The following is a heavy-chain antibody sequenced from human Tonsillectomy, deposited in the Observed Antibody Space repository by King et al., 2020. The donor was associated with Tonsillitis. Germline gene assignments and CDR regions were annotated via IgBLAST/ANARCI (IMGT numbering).Heavy chain of an antibody. CDR1: GFTFSSYA. Sequence: VQLVESGGGVVQPGRSLRLSCAASGFTFSSYALHWVRQAPGKGLEWVTIISYDGSNKYYADSVKGRFTISRDNSKNTLYLQMNSLRAEDTAVYYCARGGMVRGVIINDYWGQGTLVTVSS. V-gene: IGHV3-30-3*01. CDR3: ARGGMVRGVIINDY. D-gene: IGHD3-10*01. J-gene: IGHJ4*02. CDR2: ISYDGSNK.